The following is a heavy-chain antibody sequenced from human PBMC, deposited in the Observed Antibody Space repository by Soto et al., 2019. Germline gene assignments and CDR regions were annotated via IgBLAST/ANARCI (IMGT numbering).Heavy chain of an antibody. CDR1: GSTFSSYV. CDR2: ISGGTT. Sequence: EVQLLEYGGGLVQAGGYLRLSCVASGSTFSSYVMSWVRQAQGKGREWVSGISGGTTYYADSVQGRFTRSRDDFKNTLFLQMNRLGAEGTAVYRCATRDRVTSGSYHFSGTDVWGHGPTVPVPS. J-gene: IGHJ6*02. CDR3: ATRDRVTSGSYHFSGTDV. V-gene: IGHV3-23*01. D-gene: IGHD1-26*01.